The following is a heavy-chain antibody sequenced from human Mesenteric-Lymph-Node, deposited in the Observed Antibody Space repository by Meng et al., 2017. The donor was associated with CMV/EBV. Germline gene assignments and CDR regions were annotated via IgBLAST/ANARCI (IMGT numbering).Heavy chain of an antibody. J-gene: IGHJ6*02. V-gene: IGHV1-46*01. Sequence: ASVKVSCKASGNTFTSYYMHWVRQAPGQGLEWMGIINPSGGSTSYAQKFQGRVTMTRDTSTSTVYMELSSLRSEDTAIYYCARVVVNTAMVTQRGGGYYYGMDVWGRGTTVTVSS. CDR2: INPSGGST. CDR3: ARVVVNTAMVTQRGGGYYYGMDV. CDR1: GNTFTSYY. D-gene: IGHD5-18*01.